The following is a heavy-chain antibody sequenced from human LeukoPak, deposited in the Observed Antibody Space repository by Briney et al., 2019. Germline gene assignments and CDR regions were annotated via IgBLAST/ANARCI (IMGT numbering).Heavy chain of an antibody. J-gene: IGHJ4*02. CDR3: ATPAVAGPPHDY. D-gene: IGHD6-19*01. CDR2: INPNSGGT. Sequence: ASVKVSCKASGYTFTSYYMHWVRQAPGQGLEWMGWINPNSGGTNYAQKFQGRVTMTRDTSISTAYMELSRLRSDDTAVYYCATPAVAGPPHDYWAQGTLVTVSS. V-gene: IGHV1-2*02. CDR1: GYTFTSYY.